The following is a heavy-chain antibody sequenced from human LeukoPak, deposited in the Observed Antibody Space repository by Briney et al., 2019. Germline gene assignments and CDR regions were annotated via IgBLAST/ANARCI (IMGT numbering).Heavy chain of an antibody. D-gene: IGHD3-3*01. CDR1: GGTFSSYA. CDR3: ARDLRFLEWSYYFDY. J-gene: IGHJ4*02. CDR2: IIPIFGTA. V-gene: IGHV1-69*13. Sequence: SVKVSCKASGGTFSSYAISWVRQAPGQGLEWMGGIIPIFGTANYAQKFQGRVTITADESTSIAYMELSSLRSEDTAVYYCARDLRFLEWSYYFDYWGQGTLVTVSS.